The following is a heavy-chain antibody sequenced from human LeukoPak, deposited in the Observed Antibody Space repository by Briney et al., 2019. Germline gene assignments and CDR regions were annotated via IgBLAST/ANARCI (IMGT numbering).Heavy chain of an antibody. V-gene: IGHV3-21*01. CDR3: ASPYSSGMVGSFDY. CDR2: ISSSSSYI. CDR1: GFIFSSYS. J-gene: IGHJ4*02. Sequence: GGSLRLSCAASGFIFSSYSMNWVRQAPGKGLEWVSSISSSSSYIYYADSVKGRFTISRDNAKNSLYLQMNSLRAEDTAVYYCASPYSSGMVGSFDYWGQGTLVTVSS. D-gene: IGHD6-19*01.